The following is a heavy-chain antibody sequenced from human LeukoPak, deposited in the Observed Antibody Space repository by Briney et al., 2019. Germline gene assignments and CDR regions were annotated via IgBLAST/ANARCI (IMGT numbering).Heavy chain of an antibody. CDR3: VRVAVAGNLNNWFDP. CDR2: IWYDESNK. CDR1: EFTFSNFG. Sequence: GGSLRLSCAASEFTFSNFGMHWVRQAPGKGLEWVAVIWYDESNKYYADSVKGRFTISRDNSKNTLYLQMNSLRAEDTAVYYCVRVAVAGNLNNWFDPWGQGTLVTVSS. D-gene: IGHD6-19*01. J-gene: IGHJ5*02. V-gene: IGHV3-33*01.